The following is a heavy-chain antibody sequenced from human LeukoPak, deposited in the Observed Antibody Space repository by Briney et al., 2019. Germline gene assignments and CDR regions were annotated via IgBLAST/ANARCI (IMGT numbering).Heavy chain of an antibody. D-gene: IGHD6-19*01. Sequence: SETLSLICAVYGGSFSGYYWSWIRQPPGTGLEWIGEINHSGSTNYNPSLKSRVTISVDTSKNQFSLKLSSVTAADTAVYYCARVIAVAGHGDYWGQGTLVTVSS. CDR3: ARVIAVAGHGDY. J-gene: IGHJ4*02. V-gene: IGHV4-34*01. CDR2: INHSGST. CDR1: GGSFSGYY.